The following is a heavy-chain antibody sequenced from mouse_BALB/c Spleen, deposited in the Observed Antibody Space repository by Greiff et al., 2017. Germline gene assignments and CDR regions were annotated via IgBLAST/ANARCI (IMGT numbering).Heavy chain of an antibody. J-gene: IGHJ2*01. CDR2: IYPGNSDT. V-gene: IGHV1-5*01. D-gene: IGHD1-1*01. Sequence: EVQLQQSGIVLARPGASVKMSCKASGYTFTSYWMHWVKQRPGQGLEWIGAIYPGNSDTSYNQKFKGKAKLTAVTSTSTAYMELSSLTNEDSAVYYCARELLRYYFDYWGEGTTLTVSS. CDR3: ARELLRYYFDY. CDR1: GYTFTSYW.